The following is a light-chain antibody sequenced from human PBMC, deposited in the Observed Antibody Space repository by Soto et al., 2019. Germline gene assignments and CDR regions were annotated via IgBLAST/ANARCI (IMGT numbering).Light chain of an antibody. V-gene: IGLV2-23*02. Sequence: QSALTQPATVSGSPGQSITISCTGTSSDIGSYNLVSWYQQHPGKAPKLMIYEATKRPSGVSNRFSGSKSGNTASLTISGLQAEDEADYYCCLYASSSTFIFGGGTKVTVL. CDR3: CLYASSSTFI. CDR1: SSDIGSYNL. CDR2: EAT. J-gene: IGLJ2*01.